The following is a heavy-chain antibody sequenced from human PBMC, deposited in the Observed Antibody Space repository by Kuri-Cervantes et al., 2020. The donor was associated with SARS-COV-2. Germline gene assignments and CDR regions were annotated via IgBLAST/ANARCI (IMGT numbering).Heavy chain of an antibody. Sequence: SQTLSLTCAVSGYSISSGYYWGWIRQPPGKGLEWIGSIYHSGSTYYNPSLKSRVTISVDTSKNQFSLKLSSVTAADTAVYYCARVYGSGSLGWFDPWGQGTLATVPS. CDR2: IYHSGST. CDR1: GYSISSGYY. J-gene: IGHJ5*02. D-gene: IGHD3-10*01. CDR3: ARVYGSGSLGWFDP. V-gene: IGHV4-38-2*01.